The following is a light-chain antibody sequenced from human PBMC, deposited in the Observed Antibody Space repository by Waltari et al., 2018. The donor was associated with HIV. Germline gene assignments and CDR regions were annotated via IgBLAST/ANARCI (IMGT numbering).Light chain of an antibody. CDR3: TSYTSSSTLGV. Sequence: QSALTQPASVSGSPGQSVPIPCTGTTSDVGGFAYVCWYQHHPGNAPKLIIYEVTNRPSGVSTRFSGSKSGNTASLTISGLQAEDEADYFCTSYTSSSTLGVFGGGTRLTVL. CDR2: EVT. J-gene: IGLJ2*01. CDR1: TSDVGGFAY. V-gene: IGLV2-14*01.